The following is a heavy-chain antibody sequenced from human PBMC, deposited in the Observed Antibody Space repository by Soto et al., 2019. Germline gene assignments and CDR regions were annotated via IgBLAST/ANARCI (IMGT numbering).Heavy chain of an antibody. J-gene: IGHJ6*02. V-gene: IGHV3-30*18. D-gene: IGHD6-6*01. CDR2: ISYDGSNK. CDR3: AKVREQLLYYYYGMDV. CDR1: GFTFSSYG. Sequence: GGSLRLSCAASGFTFSSYGMHWVRQAPGKGLEWVAVISYDGSNKYYADSVKGRFTISRDNSKNTLYLQMNSLRAEDTAVYYCAKVREQLLYYYYGMDVWGQGTTVTVSS.